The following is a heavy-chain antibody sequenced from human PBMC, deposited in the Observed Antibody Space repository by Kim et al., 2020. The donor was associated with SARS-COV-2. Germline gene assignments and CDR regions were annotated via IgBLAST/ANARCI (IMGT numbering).Heavy chain of an antibody. CDR1: GGSIGDGSYY. CDR2: SSYNGIA. Sequence: SETLSLTCTVSGGSIGDGSYYWDWIRQPPGKGLEWLGSSSYNGIAYYNPSLKSRISIFVHTSKNQFSVNIESVTAADTAVYYCARRIGGLDYFDYWGQGTLVSVSS. CDR3: ARRIGGLDYFDY. J-gene: IGHJ4*02. D-gene: IGHD3-16*01. V-gene: IGHV4-39*01.